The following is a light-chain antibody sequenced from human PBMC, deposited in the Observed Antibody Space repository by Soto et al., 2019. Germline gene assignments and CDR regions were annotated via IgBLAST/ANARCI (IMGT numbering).Light chain of an antibody. CDR3: HQRQYWPPIT. J-gene: IGKJ5*01. Sequence: EIVMTQSPATLSVSPGERATLSCRASQSVSSNLAWYQQKPGQAPRLLIYGASTRATGIPDRFSGSGSGTEFTLSISSLQSEDFAVYYCHQRQYWPPITFGQGTRLEIK. CDR2: GAS. V-gene: IGKV3-15*01. CDR1: QSVSSN.